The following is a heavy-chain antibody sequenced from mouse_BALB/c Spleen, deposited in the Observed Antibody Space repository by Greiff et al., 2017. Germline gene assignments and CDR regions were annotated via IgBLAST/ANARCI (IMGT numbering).Heavy chain of an antibody. J-gene: IGHJ4*01. CDR3: AKYGNYERGAYAMDY. CDR2: IWGDGST. V-gene: IGHV2-6-7*01. Sequence: QVQLQQSGPGLVAPSQSLSITCTVSGFSLTGYGVNWVRQPPGKGLEWLGMIWGDGSTDYNSALKSRLSISKDNSKSQVFLKMNSLQTDDTARYYCAKYGNYERGAYAMDYWGQGTSVTVSS. D-gene: IGHD2-1*01. CDR1: GFSLTGYG.